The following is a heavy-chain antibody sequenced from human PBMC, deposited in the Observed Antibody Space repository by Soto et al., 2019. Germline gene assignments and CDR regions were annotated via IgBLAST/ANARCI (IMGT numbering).Heavy chain of an antibody. CDR1: GFSFSSCA. J-gene: IGHJ4*02. D-gene: IGHD1-26*01. CDR3: AKDLSSY. Sequence: VGSLRLSCAVSGFSFSSCARSWVRQAPGKGLEWVSAISGSGGSTYYADSVKGRFTISRDNSKNTLYLQMNSLRAEDTAVYYCAKDLSSYWGQGTLVTVSS. V-gene: IGHV3-23*01. CDR2: ISGSGGST.